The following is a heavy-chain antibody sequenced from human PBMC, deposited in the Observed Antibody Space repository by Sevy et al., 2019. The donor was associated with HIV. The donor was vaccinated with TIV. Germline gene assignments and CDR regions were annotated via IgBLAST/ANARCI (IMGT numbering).Heavy chain of an antibody. CDR3: ARDGHIVGATYYFDY. J-gene: IGHJ4*02. V-gene: IGHV3-30-3*01. Sequence: GGSLRLSCAASGFTFSSYAMHWVRQAPGKGLEWVAVISYDGSNKYYADSVKGRFTISRDNSKNTLYLQMNSLRAEDTAVYYCARDGHIVGATYYFDYWGQGTLVTVSS. D-gene: IGHD1-26*01. CDR1: GFTFSSYA. CDR2: ISYDGSNK.